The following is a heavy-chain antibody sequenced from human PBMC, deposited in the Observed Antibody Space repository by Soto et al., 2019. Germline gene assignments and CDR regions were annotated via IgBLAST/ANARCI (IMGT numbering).Heavy chain of an antibody. CDR3: AKDLGMATFRDDAFDI. CDR2: VSFDGTNK. V-gene: IGHV3-30*18. CDR1: GFIFSSYG. Sequence: GGSLRLSCAASGFIFSSYGMHWVRQAPGKGLEWVAVVSFDGTNKYFTDSVKGRFTISRDNSKNTLYLQMNSLRAEDTAAYYCAKDLGMATFRDDAFDIWGQGTMVTVSS. J-gene: IGHJ3*02. D-gene: IGHD3-16*01.